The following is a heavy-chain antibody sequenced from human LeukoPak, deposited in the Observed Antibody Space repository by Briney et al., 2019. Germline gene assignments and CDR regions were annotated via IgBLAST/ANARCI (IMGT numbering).Heavy chain of an antibody. CDR2: IYYSGST. J-gene: IGHJ4*02. CDR3: ARGRIAAAGTLY. V-gene: IGHV4-39*07. Sequence: SETLSLTCTVSGGSISSSSYYWGWIRQPPGKGLEWIGSIYYSGSTYYNPSLESRVTISVDTSKSQFSLKLTSVTAADTAVYYCARGRIAAAGTLYWGQGTLVTVSS. D-gene: IGHD6-13*01. CDR1: GGSISSSSYY.